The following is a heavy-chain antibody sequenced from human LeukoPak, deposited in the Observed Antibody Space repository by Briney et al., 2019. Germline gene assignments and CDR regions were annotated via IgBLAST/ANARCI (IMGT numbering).Heavy chain of an antibody. CDR2: ISGSGGST. Sequence: GGSLRLSCAASGFTFSSYAMSWVRQAPGKGLEWVSAISGSGGSTYYADLVKGRFTISRDNAKNSLYLQMNSLRAEDTAVYYCASFGVYYYGSGSKVGDLGGQGTLVTVSS. J-gene: IGHJ4*02. CDR3: ASFGVYYYGSGSKVGDL. CDR1: GFTFSSYA. V-gene: IGHV3-23*01. D-gene: IGHD3-10*01.